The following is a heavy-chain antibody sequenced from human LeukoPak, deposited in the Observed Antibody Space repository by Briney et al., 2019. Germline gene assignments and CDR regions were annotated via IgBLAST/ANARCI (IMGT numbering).Heavy chain of an antibody. CDR3: ARDGPGTDFDY. D-gene: IGHD1-1*01. Sequence: GGSLRLSCAASGFTFDDYAMHWVRQAPGKGLEWVSGISWNSGSIGYADSVKGRFTISRDNAKNSLYLQMNSLRAEDTAVYYCARDGPGTDFDYWGQGTLVTVSS. V-gene: IGHV3-9*01. CDR1: GFTFDDYA. CDR2: ISWNSGSI. J-gene: IGHJ4*02.